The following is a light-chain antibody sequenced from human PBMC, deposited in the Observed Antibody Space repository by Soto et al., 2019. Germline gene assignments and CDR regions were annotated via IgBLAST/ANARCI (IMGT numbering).Light chain of an antibody. Sequence: IQTSHSPASLSPPSAARPTITFQATQDIRKYLNWYQQKPGKAPKLLIYDASSLETGIPSRFSGSGSGTDFTLTISSLQPEDFATYYCQQYDNRPLIVGQGTRLEIK. CDR3: QQYDNRPLI. J-gene: IGKJ5*01. CDR2: DAS. CDR1: QDIRKY. V-gene: IGKV1-33*01.